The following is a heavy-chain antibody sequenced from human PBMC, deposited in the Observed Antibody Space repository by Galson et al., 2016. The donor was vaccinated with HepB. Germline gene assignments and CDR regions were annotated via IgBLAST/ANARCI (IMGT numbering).Heavy chain of an antibody. CDR1: GFTFSNYE. CDR2: ISSRGTTM. J-gene: IGHJ4*02. V-gene: IGHV3-48*03. CDR3: ARLGDDRSGWHSFDY. Sequence: SLRLSCAASGFTFSNYEMNWVRQAPGKGLEWISYISSRGTTMCYADSVKGRFTISRDNAKNSLYLQMNSLRAEDTAVYYCARLGDDRSGWHSFDYWGQGTLVTVSS. D-gene: IGHD6-19*01.